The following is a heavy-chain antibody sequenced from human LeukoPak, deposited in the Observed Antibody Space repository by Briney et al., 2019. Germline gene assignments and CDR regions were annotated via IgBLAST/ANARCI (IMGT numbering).Heavy chain of an antibody. Sequence: GGSLRLSCAASGFTFSSYAMSWVRQAPGKGLEGVSGISGSGGGTYYADSVNGRFTISRDNSKNTLYLQMTSLSGEDTAVYYCAKVSNDYGDSVFDYWGQGTLVTVSS. J-gene: IGHJ4*02. CDR1: GFTFSSYA. CDR2: ISGSGGGT. V-gene: IGHV3-23*01. CDR3: AKVSNDYGDSVFDY. D-gene: IGHD4-17*01.